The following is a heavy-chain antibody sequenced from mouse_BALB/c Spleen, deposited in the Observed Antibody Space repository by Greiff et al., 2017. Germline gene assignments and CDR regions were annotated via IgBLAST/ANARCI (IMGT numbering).Heavy chain of an antibody. Sequence: EVQLVESGGGLVQPGGSLKLSCAASGFTFSSYGMSWVRQTPDKRLELVATINSNGGSTYYPDSVKGRFTISRDNAKNTLYLQMSSLKSEDTAMYYCAREGGTWGQGTTLTVSS. CDR2: INSNGGST. V-gene: IGHV5-6-3*01. CDR1: GFTFSSYG. D-gene: IGHD3-3*01. J-gene: IGHJ2*01. CDR3: AREGGT.